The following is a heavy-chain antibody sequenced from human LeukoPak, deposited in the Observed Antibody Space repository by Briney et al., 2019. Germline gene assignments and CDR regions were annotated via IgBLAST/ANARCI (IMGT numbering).Heavy chain of an antibody. CDR3: PRGLGVPYYDSFGYSADY. D-gene: IGHD3-22*01. J-gene: IGHJ4*02. Sequence: ASVKVSCKASGYTLTSYTISGVGQAPGQGLEWMGWVCAYNGNTKYAQTCQGRVTLTTDTSTSPGYMDLRSLRSDAPAVYYCPRGLGVPYYDSFGYSADYWGQGTLVTVSS. CDR1: GYTLTSYT. CDR2: VCAYNGNT. V-gene: IGHV1-18*01.